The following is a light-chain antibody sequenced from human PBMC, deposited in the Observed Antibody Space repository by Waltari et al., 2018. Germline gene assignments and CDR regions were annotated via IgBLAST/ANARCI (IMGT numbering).Light chain of an antibody. CDR1: RSALGSYDL. CDR2: EVT. J-gene: IGLJ3*02. V-gene: IGLV2-23*02. CDR3: YSYANGRV. Sequence: QSAPTQPASVSGSPGQSITIPCTGPRSALGSYDLVSRYQQHPAKAPKLMIYEVTKRPSGVSTRFSGSKSGNTASLTISGLQADDEADYYCYSYANGRVFGGGTKLTVL.